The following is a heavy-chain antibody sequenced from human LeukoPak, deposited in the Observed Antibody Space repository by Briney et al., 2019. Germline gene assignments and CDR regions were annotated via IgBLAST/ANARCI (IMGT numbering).Heavy chain of an antibody. D-gene: IGHD3-3*01. J-gene: IGHJ4*02. CDR3: ARAQAGFWSGYIYYFDY. CDR1: GFTFSDYA. CDR2: ISFDGNNK. V-gene: IGHV3-30*14. Sequence: GGSLRLSCAASGFTFSDYAMHWVRLAPGKGLEWVAVISFDGNNKYYADSVKGRFTISRDNSKNTLYLQMNSLRAEDTAVYYCARAQAGFWSGYIYYFDYWGQGTLVTVSS.